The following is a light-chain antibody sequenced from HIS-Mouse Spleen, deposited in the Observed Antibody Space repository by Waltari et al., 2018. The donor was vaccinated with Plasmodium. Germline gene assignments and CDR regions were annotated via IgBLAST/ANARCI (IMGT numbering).Light chain of an antibody. CDR3: QSADSSGTYYV. J-gene: IGLJ1*01. V-gene: IGLV3-25*03. CDR2: KDS. CDR1: ALPKQY. Sequence: SYELTQPPSVSVSPGQTARITCSGDALPKQYAYWYQQKPGQAPVLVIYKDSGRPSGIPERFSGSSPGTTVTLTISGVQAEDEADYYCQSADSSGTYYVFGTGTKVTVL.